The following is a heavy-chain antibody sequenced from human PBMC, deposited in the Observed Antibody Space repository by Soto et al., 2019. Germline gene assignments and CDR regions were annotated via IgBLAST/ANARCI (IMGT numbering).Heavy chain of an antibody. V-gene: IGHV6-1*01. J-gene: IGHJ4*02. CDR1: GDSVSSNSAV. CDR2: TYYRSQWHY. CDR3: VRLVGNSWLDH. D-gene: IGHD3-9*01. Sequence: SQTLSLTCAISGDSVSSNSAVWNWIRQSPSRGLEWLGRTYYRSQWHYEYAVFVQSRISIDPDTFKNQFSLQLNSVTPEDTAVYYCVRLVGNSWLDHWGQGTLVTVSS.